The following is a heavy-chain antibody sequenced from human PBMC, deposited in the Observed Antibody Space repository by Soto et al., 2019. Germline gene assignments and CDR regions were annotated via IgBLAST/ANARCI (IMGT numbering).Heavy chain of an antibody. D-gene: IGHD3-22*01. CDR3: ARGVGSSGYYYFDY. Sequence: GGSLRLSCAASGFTFSSYAMHWSRKAQGKGLEWVAVISYDGSNKYYADSVKGRFTISRDNSKNTLYLQMNSLRAEDTAVYYCARGVGSSGYYYFDYWGQGTLVTVSS. CDR1: GFTFSSYA. J-gene: IGHJ4*02. V-gene: IGHV3-30-3*01. CDR2: ISYDGSNK.